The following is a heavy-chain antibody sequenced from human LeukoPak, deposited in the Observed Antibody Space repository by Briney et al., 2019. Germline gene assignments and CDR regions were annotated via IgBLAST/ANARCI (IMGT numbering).Heavy chain of an antibody. CDR1: GFTFSDYW. CDR3: AKDAKRLWFGESNMRFDY. D-gene: IGHD3-10*01. Sequence: PGGPLRLSCAASGFTFSDYWMTWVRQAPGKGLEWVSAISGSGGSTYYAHSVKGRFTISRNNSKNTPYLQMNSLRAEDTAVYYCAKDAKRLWFGESNMRFDYWGQGTLVTVSS. V-gene: IGHV3-23*01. CDR2: ISGSGGST. J-gene: IGHJ4*02.